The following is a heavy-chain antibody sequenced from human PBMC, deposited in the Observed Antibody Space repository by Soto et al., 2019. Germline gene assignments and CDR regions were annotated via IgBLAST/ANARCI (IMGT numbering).Heavy chain of an antibody. D-gene: IGHD6-19*01. J-gene: IGHJ6*02. CDR3: ARGMAVAYLPLGRGMDV. V-gene: IGHV4-31*03. CDR1: GGSISSGGYY. CDR2: IYYSGST. Sequence: QVQLQESGPGLVKPSQTLSLTCTVSGGSISSGGYYWSWIRQHPGKGLEWIGYIYYSGSTYYNPSLKSRVTISVDTSKNQFSLKLSSVTAADTAVYYCARGMAVAYLPLGRGMDVWGQGTTVTVSS.